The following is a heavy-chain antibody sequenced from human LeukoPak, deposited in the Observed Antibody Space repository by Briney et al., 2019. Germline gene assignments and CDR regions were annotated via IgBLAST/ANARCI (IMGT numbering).Heavy chain of an antibody. D-gene: IGHD3-16*01. CDR3: ARDFYDYVWGSYAGYFDY. CDR1: GFTFSSYA. J-gene: IGHJ4*02. CDR2: ISGSGGST. Sequence: PGGSLRLSCAASGFTFSSYAMSWVRQAPGKGLEWVSAISGSGGSTYYADSVKGRFTISRDNSKNTLYLQMNSLRAEDTAVYYCARDFYDYVWGSYAGYFDYWGQGTLVTVSS. V-gene: IGHV3-23*01.